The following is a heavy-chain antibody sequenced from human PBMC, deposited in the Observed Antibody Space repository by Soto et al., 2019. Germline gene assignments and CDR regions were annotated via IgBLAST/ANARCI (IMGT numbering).Heavy chain of an antibody. V-gene: IGHV3-30*18. D-gene: IGHD6-13*01. CDR1: GLTSSSYA. CDR2: ISDVGNYQ. J-gene: IGHJ3*02. CDR3: AKWAHPGTAAPDRFSFDI. Sequence: QVQLVESGGGWVQLGGSLNPSCRASGLTSSSYAMHGVGKAPAKGREWVAVISDVGNYQYYAESVKGRLTIPRENYMNTLYLQLNSLRAEDTAVYYCAKWAHPGTAAPDRFSFDIWGQGTMVTVSS.